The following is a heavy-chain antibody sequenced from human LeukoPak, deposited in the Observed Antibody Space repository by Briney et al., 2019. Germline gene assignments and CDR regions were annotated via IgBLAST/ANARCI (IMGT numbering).Heavy chain of an antibody. Sequence: ASVKVSCKASGYTFTGYYIHWVRQAPGQGLEWMGWISPNNGDTNYAEQFQGRVSMTRDTSISTAYLELSNMRSGDTAVYHCARLGIDSWGQGTLITVSS. CDR3: ARLGIDS. J-gene: IGHJ4*02. V-gene: IGHV1-2*02. CDR1: GYTFTGYY. D-gene: IGHD7-27*01. CDR2: ISPNNGDT.